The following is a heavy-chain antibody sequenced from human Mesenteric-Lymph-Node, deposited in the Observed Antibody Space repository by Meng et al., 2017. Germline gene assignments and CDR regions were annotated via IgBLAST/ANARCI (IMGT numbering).Heavy chain of an antibody. D-gene: IGHD4-23*01. V-gene: IGHV3-72*01. CDR3: ATGLSGGNDVGY. J-gene: IGHJ4*02. Sequence: EVQLVESGGGSVQPGGSLRLSCAASGFTLSAHYMDWVRQAPGKGLEWVGRSRDKSRCYTTEYAASVKGRFTISRDDSQNSLFLQMNSLKTEDTAVYYCATGLSGGNDVGYWGQGTLVTVSS. CDR1: GFTLSAHY. CDR2: SRDKSRCYTT.